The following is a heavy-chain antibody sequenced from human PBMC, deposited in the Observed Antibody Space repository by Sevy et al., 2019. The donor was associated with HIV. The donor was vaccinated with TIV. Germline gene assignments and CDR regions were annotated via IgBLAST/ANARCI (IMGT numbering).Heavy chain of an antibody. V-gene: IGHV3-23*01. CDR2: ISGSGGST. D-gene: IGHD3-22*01. J-gene: IGHJ4*02. CDR3: AKVDSSGYYSASGFDY. CDR1: GFTFSSYA. Sequence: GESLKISCAASGFTFSSYAMSWVRQAPGKGLEWVSAISGSGGSTYYADSVKGRFTISRDNSKNTLYLQMNSLRAEDTAVYYCAKVDSSGYYSASGFDYWGQGTLVTVSS.